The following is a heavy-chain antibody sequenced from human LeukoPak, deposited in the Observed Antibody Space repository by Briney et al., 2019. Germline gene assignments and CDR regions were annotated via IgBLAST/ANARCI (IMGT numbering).Heavy chain of an antibody. V-gene: IGHV4-59*12. CDR2: IYHSGST. CDR3: AKGAGWYNY. CDR1: GGSISSYY. J-gene: IGHJ4*02. Sequence: SETLSLTCTVSGGSISSYYWSWIRQPPGKGLEWIGEIYHSGSTNYNPSLKSRVTISVDKSKNQFSLKLSSVTAADTAVYYCAKGAGWYNYWGQGILVTVSS. D-gene: IGHD6-19*01.